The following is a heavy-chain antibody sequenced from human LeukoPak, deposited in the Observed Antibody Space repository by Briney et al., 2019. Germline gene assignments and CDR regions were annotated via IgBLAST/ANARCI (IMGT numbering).Heavy chain of an antibody. D-gene: IGHD2-15*01. J-gene: IGHJ4*02. V-gene: IGHV3-23*05. CDR1: GFTFSSYA. Sequence: PGGSLRLSCAASGFTFSSYAMSWVRLSGGGGLEWVSAITDSGNTTYYAASVQGRFTNSRDNSKSTLYLQINSLCVEDTAVYYGATLRLSDHFDYWGRGTLVTVSS. CDR3: ATLRLSDHFDY. CDR2: ITDSGNTT.